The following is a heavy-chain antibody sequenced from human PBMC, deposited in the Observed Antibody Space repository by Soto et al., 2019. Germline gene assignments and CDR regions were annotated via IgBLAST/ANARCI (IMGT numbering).Heavy chain of an antibody. CDR1: GYTFTTYA. D-gene: IGHD2-15*01. CDR2: INAGNDNT. Sequence: ASVKVSCKASGYTFTTYATHWVRQAPGQRLEWMGWINAGNDNTKYSQKFQGRVTITRDTSATTVYMELSSLTSEDTAVYYFTRDRCSGGSCSYFFDYWGQGTLVTVSS. V-gene: IGHV1-3*01. CDR3: TRDRCSGGSCSYFFDY. J-gene: IGHJ4*02.